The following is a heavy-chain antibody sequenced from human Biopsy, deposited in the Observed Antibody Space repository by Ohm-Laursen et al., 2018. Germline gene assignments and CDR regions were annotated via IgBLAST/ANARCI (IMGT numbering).Heavy chain of an antibody. CDR3: AKDRYPSSWHYYYGMDV. D-gene: IGHD6-13*01. J-gene: IGHJ6*02. CDR2: ITWNSDAV. Sequence: SLRLSCAASGFTFDDYDMNWVRQAPGKGLEWVSGITWNSDAVAYADSVRGRFTISRDNAKNSLYLQMNSLRSEDTALYYCAKDRYPSSWHYYYGMDVWGQGTTVTVSS. CDR1: GFTFDDYD. V-gene: IGHV3-9*01.